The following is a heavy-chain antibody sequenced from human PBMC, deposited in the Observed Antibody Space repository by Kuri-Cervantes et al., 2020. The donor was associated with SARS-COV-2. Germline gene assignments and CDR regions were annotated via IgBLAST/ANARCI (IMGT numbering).Heavy chain of an antibody. Sequence: SVKVSCKASGGNFSNYAISWVRQAPGQGLEWMGGIIPIFDIVNYAQKFQGRVTITADKSTSTAYMELSSLRSEDSAVYYCARSTPFRRLVVISQGGAFDIWGQGTMVTVSS. CDR2: IIPIFDIV. V-gene: IGHV1-69*10. CDR3: ARSTPFRRLVVISQGGAFDI. D-gene: IGHD3-22*01. CDR1: GGNFSNYA. J-gene: IGHJ3*02.